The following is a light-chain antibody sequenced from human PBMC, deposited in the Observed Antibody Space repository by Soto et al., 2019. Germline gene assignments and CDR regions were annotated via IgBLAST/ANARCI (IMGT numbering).Light chain of an antibody. CDR2: ATS. CDR1: QSVASSY. V-gene: IGKV3-20*01. CDR3: QQYVSSSYT. Sequence: ELMLTQSPGTLSLSPGERATLSCRASQSVASSYLGWYQQKPGQAHRLLIYATSSRATGIPDRFSGSGSGTDFTLTISRLEPEDFAGYYCQQYVSSSYTFGQGTKLEIK. J-gene: IGKJ2*01.